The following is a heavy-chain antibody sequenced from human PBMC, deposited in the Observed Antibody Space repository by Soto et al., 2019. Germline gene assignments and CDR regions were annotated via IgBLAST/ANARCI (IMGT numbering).Heavy chain of an antibody. V-gene: IGHV3-23*01. D-gene: IGHD2-2*01. J-gene: IGHJ5*02. Sequence: GGSPRLSCAASGFTFSSYAMSWVRQAPGKGLEWVSAISGSGGSTYYADSVKGRFTISRDNSKNTLYLQMNSLRAEDTAVYYCAKTSPAIVVPAAAPLDFAPWGQGTLVTVSS. CDR1: GFTFSSYA. CDR3: AKTSPAIVVPAAAPLDFAP. CDR2: ISGSGGST.